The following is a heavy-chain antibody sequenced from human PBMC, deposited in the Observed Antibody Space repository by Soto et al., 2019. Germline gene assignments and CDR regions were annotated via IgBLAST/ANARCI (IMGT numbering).Heavy chain of an antibody. CDR1: GYTFTGYY. J-gene: IGHJ6*03. D-gene: IGHD5-12*01. V-gene: IGHV1-2*04. Sequence: ASVKVSCKASGYTFTGYYMHWVRQAPGQGLEWMGWINPNSGGTNYAQKFQGWVTMTRDTSISTAYMELSRLRSDDTAVYYCARAFIVATNSDYYYMDVWGKGTTVTVSS. CDR3: ARAFIVATNSDYYYMDV. CDR2: INPNSGGT.